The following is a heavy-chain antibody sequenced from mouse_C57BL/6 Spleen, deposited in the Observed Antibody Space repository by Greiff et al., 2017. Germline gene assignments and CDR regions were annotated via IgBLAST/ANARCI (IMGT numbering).Heavy chain of an antibody. Sequence: EVQLQQSGPELVKPGASVKISCKASGYTFTDYYMNWVKQSHGKSLEWIGDINPNNGGTSYNQKFKGKATLTVDKSSSTAYMELRSLTSEDSAVYYCAMYGSSPRAMDYWGQGTSVTVSS. J-gene: IGHJ4*01. CDR1: GYTFTDYY. CDR3: AMYGSSPRAMDY. V-gene: IGHV1-26*01. CDR2: INPNNGGT. D-gene: IGHD1-1*01.